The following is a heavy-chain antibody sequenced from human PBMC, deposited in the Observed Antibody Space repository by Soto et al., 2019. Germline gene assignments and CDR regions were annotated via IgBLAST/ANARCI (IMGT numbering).Heavy chain of an antibody. CDR3: ARHSSSSGYYYYGMDV. Sequence: WASVKVSCKASGGTFSSYAISWVRQAPGQGLEWMGGIIPIFGTANYAQKFQGRVTITADESTSTAYMELSSLRSEDTAVYYCARHSSSSGYYYYGMDVWGQGTTVTVSS. CDR2: IIPIFGTA. CDR1: GGTFSSYA. J-gene: IGHJ6*02. D-gene: IGHD6-6*01. V-gene: IGHV1-69*13.